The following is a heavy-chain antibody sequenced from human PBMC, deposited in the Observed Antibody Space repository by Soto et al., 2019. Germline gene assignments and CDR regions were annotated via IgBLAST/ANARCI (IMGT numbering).Heavy chain of an antibody. Sequence: GGSRRLSCAASGFTFSSYAMSWVRQAPGKGLEWVSAISGSGGSTYYADSVKGRFTISRDNSKNTLYLQMNSLRAEDTAVYYCANYFVLAVAGPPVDYRGQRTVVTVSS. V-gene: IGHV3-23*01. CDR3: ANYFVLAVAGPPVDY. J-gene: IGHJ4*01. D-gene: IGHD6-19*01. CDR1: GFTFSSYA. CDR2: ISGSGGST.